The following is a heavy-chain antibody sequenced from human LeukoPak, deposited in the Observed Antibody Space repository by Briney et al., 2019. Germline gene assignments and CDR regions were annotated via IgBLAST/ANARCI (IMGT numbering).Heavy chain of an antibody. D-gene: IGHD2-15*01. J-gene: IGHJ4*02. CDR1: GYTFTSYG. V-gene: IGHV1-18*01. CDR3: ARVYCSGGSCYAHFDY. Sequence: ASVKVSCKASGYTFTSYGISWVRQAPGQGLEWMGWISAYNGNTNYAQKLQCRVTMTTDTSTSTAYMELRSVRSDDTAVYYCARVYCSGGSCYAHFDYWGQGTLVTVSS. CDR2: ISAYNGNT.